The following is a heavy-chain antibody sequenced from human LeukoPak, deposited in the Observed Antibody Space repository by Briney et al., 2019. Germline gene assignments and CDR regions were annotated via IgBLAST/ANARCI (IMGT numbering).Heavy chain of an antibody. CDR3: ARARYSHGDFFDY. D-gene: IGHD5-18*01. Sequence: SVKVSCKASGGTFSSYAISWVRQAPGQGLEWMGGIIPIFGTANYAQKFQGRVTITADKSTSTAYMELSSLRSEDTAVYYCARARYSHGDFFDYWGQGTLVTVSS. CDR2: IIPIFGTA. V-gene: IGHV1-69*06. CDR1: GGTFSSYA. J-gene: IGHJ4*02.